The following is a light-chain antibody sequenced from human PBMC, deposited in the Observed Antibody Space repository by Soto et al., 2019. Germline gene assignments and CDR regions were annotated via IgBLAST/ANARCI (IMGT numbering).Light chain of an antibody. CDR2: EGS. CDR1: SSDVGSYNL. V-gene: IGLV2-23*01. Sequence: QSALTQPASVSGSPGQSITISCTGTSSDVGSYNLVSWYQQHPGKAPKLMIYEGSKRHSGVSNRFSGSKSGNTASLTISGLQDEDEADYYCCSYAGSSIPYVFGTGTKLTVL. J-gene: IGLJ1*01. CDR3: CSYAGSSIPYV.